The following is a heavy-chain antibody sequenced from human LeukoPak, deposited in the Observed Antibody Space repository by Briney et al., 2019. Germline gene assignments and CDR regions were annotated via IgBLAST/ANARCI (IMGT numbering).Heavy chain of an antibody. J-gene: IGHJ4*02. CDR2: IGTYDDT. CDR3: VRGWPGDFEY. V-gene: IGHV3-13*01. D-gene: IGHD3-10*01. CDR1: GFTFRSYD. Sequence: GGSLRLSCAASGFTFRSYDVHWVRQTTGKGLEWVSSIGTYDDTFYSNSVKGRFTIFRDNAQDSLYLQMNSLRPGDTAVYYCVRGWPGDFEYWGLGTLVTVST.